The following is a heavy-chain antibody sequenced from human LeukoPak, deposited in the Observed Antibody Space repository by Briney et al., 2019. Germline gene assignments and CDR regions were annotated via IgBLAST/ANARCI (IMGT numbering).Heavy chain of an antibody. CDR1: GGSLSSYY. D-gene: IGHD5-18*01. Sequence: PSQTLSLTCTVSGGSLSSYYWSWIRQPPAKGLDWIGYIYYSGSTNYNPSLKSRVTISVDTSKNQFSLKLTSVTAADTAVYYCARTTEGGYTYGYFYYYYMDVWGKGTTVTISS. CDR2: IYYSGST. V-gene: IGHV4-59*01. J-gene: IGHJ6*03. CDR3: ARTTEGGYTYGYFYYYYMDV.